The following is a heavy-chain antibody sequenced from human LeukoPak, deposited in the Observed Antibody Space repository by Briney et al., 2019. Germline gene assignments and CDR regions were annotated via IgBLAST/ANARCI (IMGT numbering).Heavy chain of an antibody. J-gene: IGHJ4*02. Sequence: PSQTLSLTCTVSGGSISSGGYYWSWIRQHPGKGLEWIGYIYYSGSTYYNPSLKSRVTISVDTSKNQFSLKLSSVTAADTAVYYCAREVVTAICWNFDYWGQGTLVTVSS. CDR2: IYYSGST. V-gene: IGHV4-31*03. CDR1: GGSISSGGYY. CDR3: AREVVTAICWNFDY. D-gene: IGHD2-21*02.